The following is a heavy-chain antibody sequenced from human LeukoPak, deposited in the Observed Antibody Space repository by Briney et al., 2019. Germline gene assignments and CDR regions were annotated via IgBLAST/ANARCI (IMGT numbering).Heavy chain of an antibody. CDR1: GFTFSSYS. V-gene: IGHV3-48*01. Sequence: GGSLRLSCAASGFTFSSYSMNWVRQAPGKGLEWVSYISSSSSTISYADSVKGRFTISRDNAKNSLYLQMNSLRAEDTAVYYCASEAQAFDIWGQGTMVTVSS. CDR2: ISSSSSTI. J-gene: IGHJ3*02. CDR3: ASEAQAFDI.